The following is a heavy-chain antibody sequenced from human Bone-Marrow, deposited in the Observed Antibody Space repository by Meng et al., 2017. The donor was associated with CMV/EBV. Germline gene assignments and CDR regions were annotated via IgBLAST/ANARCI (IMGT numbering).Heavy chain of an antibody. J-gene: IGHJ4*02. V-gene: IGHV3-30*04. CDR3: ARDHSSSYDY. D-gene: IGHD6-13*01. Sequence: GESLKISCAASGFTFSGYAVHWVRQAPGKGLEWVAVISYDGSNEYYADSVKGRFPISRDNSKNTLYLQMNSLRAEDTAVYYCARDHSSSYDYWGQGTLVAVSS. CDR2: ISYDGSNE. CDR1: GFTFSGYA.